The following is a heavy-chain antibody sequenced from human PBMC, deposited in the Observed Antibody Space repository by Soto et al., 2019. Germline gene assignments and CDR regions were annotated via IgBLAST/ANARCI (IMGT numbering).Heavy chain of an antibody. D-gene: IGHD3-3*01. CDR1: GGSISSYY. CDR3: ARGPRIRFLEWLFSYMDV. Sequence: SETLSLTCTVSGGSISSYYWSWIRQPPGKGLEWIGYIYYSGSTNYNPSLKSRVTISVDTSKNQFSLKLSSVTAADTAVYYCARGPRIRFLEWLFSYMDVWGKGTTVTVSS. J-gene: IGHJ6*03. V-gene: IGHV4-59*01. CDR2: IYYSGST.